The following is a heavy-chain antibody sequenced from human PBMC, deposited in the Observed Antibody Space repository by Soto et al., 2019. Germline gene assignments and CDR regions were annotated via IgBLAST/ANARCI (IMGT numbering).Heavy chain of an antibody. Sequence: SETLSLTCTVSGGSISSSSYYWGWIRQPPGKGLEWIGSIYYSGSTYYNPSLKSRVTISVDTSKNQFSLKLSSMTAADTAVYYCARVNVKILPGYSLASNTYGMDVWGQGTTVTVSS. J-gene: IGHJ6*02. CDR2: IYYSGST. V-gene: IGHV4-39*01. D-gene: IGHD3-9*01. CDR3: ARVNVKILPGYSLASNTYGMDV. CDR1: GGSISSSSYY.